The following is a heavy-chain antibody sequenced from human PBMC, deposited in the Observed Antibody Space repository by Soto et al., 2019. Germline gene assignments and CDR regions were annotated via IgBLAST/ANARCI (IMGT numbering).Heavy chain of an antibody. V-gene: IGHV6-1*01. J-gene: IGHJ6*02. D-gene: IGHD2-15*01. Sequence: PSQTLSLTCAISGDSVSSNSAAWNLIRQSPSRGLEWLGRAYYRSKWYNDYAVSVKSRITISRDNAKNTMYLQMNSLGAEDTAVYYCARGNLGGFDLWGQGTTVTVSS. CDR1: GDSVSSNSAA. CDR3: ARGNLGGFDL. CDR2: AYYRSKWYN.